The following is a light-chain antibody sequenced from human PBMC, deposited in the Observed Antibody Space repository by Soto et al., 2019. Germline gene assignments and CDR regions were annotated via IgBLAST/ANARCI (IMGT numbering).Light chain of an antibody. V-gene: IGKV3-20*01. J-gene: IGKJ1*01. CDR3: QQYDNFPQT. Sequence: EIILTQSPDTLSLSPGERATLSCRASQTVSSNYLAWCQQRPGQAPRLLIYGASTRAAGIPDRFSGSGSGTDFTLTITRLEPEDSPVYYCQQYDNFPQTFGQGTRVEIK. CDR1: QTVSSNY. CDR2: GAS.